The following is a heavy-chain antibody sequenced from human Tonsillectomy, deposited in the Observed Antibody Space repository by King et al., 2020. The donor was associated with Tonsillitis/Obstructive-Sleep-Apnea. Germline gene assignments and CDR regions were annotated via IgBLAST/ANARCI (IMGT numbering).Heavy chain of an antibody. CDR1: GFTFSRYA. Sequence: QLVQSGGGVVQPGRSLRLSCAASGFTFSRYAIHWVRKGPGTGLEWVAVISYDESNKYYADSVEGRLTISRDNSKNTLYLQMNSLGAEDTAMYYCAREGIYDTSGYADAFDIWGQGTMVTVSS. V-gene: IGHV3-30*04. J-gene: IGHJ3*02. D-gene: IGHD3-22*01. CDR2: ISYDESNK. CDR3: AREGIYDTSGYADAFDI.